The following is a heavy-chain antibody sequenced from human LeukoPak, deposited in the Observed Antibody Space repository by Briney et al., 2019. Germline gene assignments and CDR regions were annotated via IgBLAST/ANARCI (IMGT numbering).Heavy chain of an antibody. CDR2: IYYSGST. CDR3: ARRNGDYNYAFDI. CDR1: GGSISSYY. D-gene: IGHD4-17*01. J-gene: IGHJ3*02. Sequence: SETLSLTCTVSGGSISSYYWSWIRQPPGKGLEWIGYIYYSGSTNYNPSLKSRVTISVDTSKNQFSLKLSSVTAADTAVYYCARRNGDYNYAFDIWGQGTMVTVSS. V-gene: IGHV4-59*01.